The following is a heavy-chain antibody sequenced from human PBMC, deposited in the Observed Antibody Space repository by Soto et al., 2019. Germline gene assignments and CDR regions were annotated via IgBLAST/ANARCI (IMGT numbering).Heavy chain of an antibody. J-gene: IGHJ1*01. CDR2: ISAYNGNT. CDR1: GYTFTSYG. Sequence: EASVKVPCKASGYTFTSYGISWVRQAPGQGLEWMGWISAYNGNTNYAQRLQGRVTMTTDTSTSTAYMELRSLRSDDTAVYYCARIGSPPYFQHWGQGTLVTVSS. CDR3: ARIGSPPYFQH. V-gene: IGHV1-18*01.